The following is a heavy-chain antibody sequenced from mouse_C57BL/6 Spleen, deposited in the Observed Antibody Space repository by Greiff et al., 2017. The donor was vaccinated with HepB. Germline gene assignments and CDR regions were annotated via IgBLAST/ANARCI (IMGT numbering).Heavy chain of an antibody. Sequence: QVQLQQSGPGLVQPSQSLSITCTVSGFSFTSYGVHWVRQSPGKGLEWLGVIWRGGSTDYNAAFMSRLSITKDNSKSQVFFKMNSLQADDTAIYYCAKTGAGREAMDYWGQGTSVTVSS. V-gene: IGHV2-5*01. D-gene: IGHD3-3*01. J-gene: IGHJ4*01. CDR3: AKTGAGREAMDY. CDR1: GFSFTSYG. CDR2: IWRGGST.